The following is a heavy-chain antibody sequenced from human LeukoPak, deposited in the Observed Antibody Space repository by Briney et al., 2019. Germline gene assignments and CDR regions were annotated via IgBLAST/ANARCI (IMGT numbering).Heavy chain of an antibody. CDR1: GFTFDDYA. CDR2: ISWNSGSI. D-gene: IGHD6-19*01. V-gene: IGHV3-9*01. Sequence: GGSLRLSCAASGFTFDDYAMHWVRQAPGKGLEWVSGISWNSGSIGYADSVKGRFTISRDNAKNSLYLQMNSLRAEDTALYYCAKDRGNSGWFYFDYWGQGTLVTASS. J-gene: IGHJ4*02. CDR3: AKDRGNSGWFYFDY.